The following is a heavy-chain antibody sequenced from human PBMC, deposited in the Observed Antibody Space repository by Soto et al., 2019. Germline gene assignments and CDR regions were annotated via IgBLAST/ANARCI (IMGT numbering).Heavy chain of an antibody. J-gene: IGHJ4*02. D-gene: IGHD3-10*01. CDR2: IKSKTDGGTT. CDR3: TSSNDYGSGRSPQAPFDY. CDR1: GFTFSNAW. Sequence: EVQLVESGGVLVKPGGSLSLSCAASGFTFSNAWMNWVRQAPGKGLEWVGRIKSKTDGGTTDYAAPVKGRFTISREESKNTLYLQMNSLNTDDPAVYYCTSSNDYGSGRSPQAPFDYWGQGTLLTVSS. V-gene: IGHV3-15*07.